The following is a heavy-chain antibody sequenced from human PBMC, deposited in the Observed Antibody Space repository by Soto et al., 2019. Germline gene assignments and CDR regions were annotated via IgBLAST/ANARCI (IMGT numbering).Heavy chain of an antibody. Sequence: GGSLRLSCAASGFTFNSYGMHWVRQAPGKGLEWVAVISYDGSNKYYADSVKGRFTISRDNSKNTLYLQMNSLRAEDTAVYYCAKSNSSGSNTWFDPWGQGT. V-gene: IGHV3-30*18. CDR1: GFTFNSYG. CDR3: AKSNSSGSNTWFDP. J-gene: IGHJ5*02. D-gene: IGHD3-22*01. CDR2: ISYDGSNK.